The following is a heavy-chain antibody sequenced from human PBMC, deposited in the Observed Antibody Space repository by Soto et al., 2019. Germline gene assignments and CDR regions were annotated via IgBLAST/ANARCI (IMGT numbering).Heavy chain of an antibody. D-gene: IGHD2-15*01. CDR1: GGSFSGYY. J-gene: IGHJ4*02. CDR2: INHSGST. CDR3: ARGRCSATCCYSNFDS. Sequence: QVQLQQWGAGLLKPSETLSLTCAVYGGSFSGYYWCWIRQPQGKGLEWIGEINHSGSTNYNPSLKSRVTLSADTSTDQCSLKLSAVTAADTAVYYCARGRCSATCCYSNFDSWCQGTLVTVSS. V-gene: IGHV4-34*01.